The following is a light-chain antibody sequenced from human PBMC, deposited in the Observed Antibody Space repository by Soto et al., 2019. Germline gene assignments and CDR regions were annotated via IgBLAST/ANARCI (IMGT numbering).Light chain of an antibody. CDR1: SSDVGGYNY. V-gene: IGLV2-14*03. J-gene: IGLJ1*01. CDR3: SSYTSSSTLLYV. CDR2: DVS. Sequence: QSALTQPASVSGSPGQSVTISCTGTSSDVGGYNYVSWYQQHPGKAPKLMIYDVSNRPSGVSNRFSGSKSGNTASLTISGLQAEDEAYYYRSSYTSSSTLLYVFGTGTKVTVL.